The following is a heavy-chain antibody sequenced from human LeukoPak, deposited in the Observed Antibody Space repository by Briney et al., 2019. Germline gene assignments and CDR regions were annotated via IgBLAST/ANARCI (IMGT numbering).Heavy chain of an antibody. V-gene: IGHV4-61*05. CDR1: GDSISSSSYY. CDR2: IYYSGST. CDR3: ARVPNSGWYYFDY. D-gene: IGHD6-19*01. Sequence: SETLSLTCTVSGDSISSSSYYWGWIRQPPGKGLEWIGYIYYSGSTSYNPSLKSRVTISVGTSKNQFSLKLSSVTAADTAVYYCARVPNSGWYYFDYWGQGTLVTVSS. J-gene: IGHJ4*02.